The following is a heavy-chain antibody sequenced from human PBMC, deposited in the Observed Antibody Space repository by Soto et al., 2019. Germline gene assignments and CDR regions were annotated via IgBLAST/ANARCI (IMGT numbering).Heavy chain of an antibody. J-gene: IGHJ5*02. V-gene: IGHV4-31*03. CDR1: GGSISSGGYY. CDR3: ARGAHYSSPFRWFDP. CDR2: IYYSGST. Sequence: QVQLQEPGPGLVKPSQTLSLTCTVSGGSISSGGYYWSWIRQHPGKGLEWIGYIYYSGSTCYNPSLKCRVTISVDTSKNQFSLKLSSVTAADTAVYYCARGAHYSSPFRWFDPWGQGTLVTVSS. D-gene: IGHD6-13*01.